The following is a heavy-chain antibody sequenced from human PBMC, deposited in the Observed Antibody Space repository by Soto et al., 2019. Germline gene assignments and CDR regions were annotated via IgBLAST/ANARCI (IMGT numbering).Heavy chain of an antibody. CDR2: IYYTGST. V-gene: IGHV4-59*08. D-gene: IGHD3-22*01. Sequence: SGTLSLTCTVSGGSISSYYWSWIRQPPGKGLEWIGYIYYTGSTNYNPSLKSRVTISVDTSKNQFSLKLSSVTAAETAVYYCARGGGSGYQFFDYWGQGTPVTVSS. CDR1: GGSISSYY. CDR3: ARGGGSGYQFFDY. J-gene: IGHJ4*02.